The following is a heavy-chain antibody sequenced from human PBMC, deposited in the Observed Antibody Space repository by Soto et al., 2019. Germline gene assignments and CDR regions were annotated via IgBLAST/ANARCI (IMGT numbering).Heavy chain of an antibody. CDR1: GYTFTGYY. CDR2: INPNSGGT. Sequence: ASVKVSCKASGYTFTGYYMHWVRQAPGQGLEWMGWINPNSGGTNYAQKFQGRVTMTRDTSISTAYMELSRLRSDDTAVYYCARXSCSGGSCYRYYYGMDVWGQGTTVTVSS. J-gene: IGHJ6*02. V-gene: IGHV1-2*02. D-gene: IGHD2-15*01. CDR3: ARXSCSGGSCYRYYYGMDV.